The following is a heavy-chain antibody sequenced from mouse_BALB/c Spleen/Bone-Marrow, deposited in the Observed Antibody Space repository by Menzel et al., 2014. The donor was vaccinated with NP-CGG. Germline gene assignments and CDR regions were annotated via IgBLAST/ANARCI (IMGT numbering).Heavy chain of an antibody. Sequence: QVQLQQPGPELVKPGASVKISCKASGYAFNLSWMNWAKQRPGQGLEWIGRIYPGDGDTSYNGKFKGKATLTADKPSSTAYMQLINLTSVDSAVYFCARTGIGLDYWGQGTSVTVSS. CDR3: ARTGIGLDY. J-gene: IGHJ4*01. CDR1: GYAFNLSW. CDR2: IYPGDGDT. D-gene: IGHD4-1*01. V-gene: IGHV1-82*01.